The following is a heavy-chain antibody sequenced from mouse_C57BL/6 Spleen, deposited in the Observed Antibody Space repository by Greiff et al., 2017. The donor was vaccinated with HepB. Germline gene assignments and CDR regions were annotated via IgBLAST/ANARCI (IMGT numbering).Heavy chain of an antibody. CDR2: IYPGSGST. V-gene: IGHV1-82*01. Sequence: VQLQQSGPELVKPGASVKISCKASGYAFSSSWMNWVKQRPGKGLEWIGDIYPGSGSTNYNEKFKSKATLTVDTSSSTAYMQLSSLTSEDSAVYYCARRGTAPWYFDVWGTGTTVTVSS. D-gene: IGHD1-2*01. J-gene: IGHJ1*03. CDR3: ARRGTAPWYFDV. CDR1: GYAFSSSW.